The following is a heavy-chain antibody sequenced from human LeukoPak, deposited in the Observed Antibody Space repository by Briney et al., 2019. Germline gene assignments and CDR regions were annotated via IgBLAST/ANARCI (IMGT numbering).Heavy chain of an antibody. J-gene: IGHJ4*02. CDR3: AKYVYGDYATPPGY. D-gene: IGHD4-17*01. CDR2: INWNGGST. V-gene: IGHV3-20*04. Sequence: QTGGSLRLSCAASGFTFGDYGMSWVRQAPGKGVEWVSGINWNGGSTGYADSVKGRFTISRDNAKNSLYLQMNRLRAEDTALYYCAKYVYGDYATPPGYWGEGTLVTVSS. CDR1: GFTFGDYG.